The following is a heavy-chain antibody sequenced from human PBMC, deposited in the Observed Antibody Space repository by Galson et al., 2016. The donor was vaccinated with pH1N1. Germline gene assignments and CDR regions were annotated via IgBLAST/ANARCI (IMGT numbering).Heavy chain of an antibody. CDR1: GFSFSGYG. Sequence: SLRLSCAASGFSFSGYGMHWVRQAPGKGLEWVALIWYDGSNKYYADSVKGRFTISRDNSNNTLYLLMNSLRADDTAVYYCARALDDTSGFYLYYYYGMDVWGQGTTVTVSS. V-gene: IGHV3-33*01. CDR3: ARALDDTSGFYLYYYYGMDV. D-gene: IGHD3-22*01. J-gene: IGHJ6*02. CDR2: IWYDGSNK.